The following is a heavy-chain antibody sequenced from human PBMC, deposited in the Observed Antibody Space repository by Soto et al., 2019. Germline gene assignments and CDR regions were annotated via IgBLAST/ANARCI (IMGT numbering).Heavy chain of an antibody. D-gene: IGHD3-10*01. V-gene: IGHV1-69*08. CDR2: IIPILGIA. Sequence: QVQLVQSGAEVKKPGSSVKVSCKASGGTFSSYTISWVRQAPGQGLEWMGRIIPILGIANYAQKFQGRVTITADKSTSTAYMELSSLRSEDTAMYYCAREDYYGSGRGGAFDYWGQGTLVTVSS. J-gene: IGHJ4*02. CDR3: AREDYYGSGRGGAFDY. CDR1: GGTFSSYT.